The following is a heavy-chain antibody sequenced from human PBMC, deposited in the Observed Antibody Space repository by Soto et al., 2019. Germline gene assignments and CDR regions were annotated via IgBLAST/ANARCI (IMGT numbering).Heavy chain of an antibody. J-gene: IGHJ4*02. D-gene: IGHD1-26*01. CDR2: IVVGSGNT. V-gene: IGHV1-58*02. CDR3: ARDGVGATTFFGFLDY. Sequence: QMQLVQSGPEVKKPGTSVKVSCKASGFTFTSSAMQWVRQARGQRLEWIGWIVVGSGNTNYAQKFQERVTITRDMSTSTAYMELSSLRSEDTAVYYCARDGVGATTFFGFLDYWGQGTLVTVSS. CDR1: GFTFTSSA.